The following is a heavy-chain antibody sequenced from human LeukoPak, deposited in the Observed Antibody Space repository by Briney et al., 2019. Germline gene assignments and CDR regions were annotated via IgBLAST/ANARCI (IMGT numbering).Heavy chain of an antibody. V-gene: IGHV4-30-2*01. CDR3: ARARYFDL. CDR2: IYHSGST. Sequence: SQTLSLTCAVSGGSISSGSYSWSWIQQPPGKGLEWIGYIYHSGSTYYNPSLKSRVTISVDRSKNQFSLKLSSVTAADTAVCHCARARYFDLWGRGTLVTVSS. CDR1: GGSISSGSYS. J-gene: IGHJ2*01.